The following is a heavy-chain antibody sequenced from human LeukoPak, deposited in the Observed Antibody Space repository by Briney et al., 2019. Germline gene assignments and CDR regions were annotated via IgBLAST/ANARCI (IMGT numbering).Heavy chain of an antibody. D-gene: IGHD1-26*01. CDR2: MYYSGST. Sequence: PSETLSLTCTVSGGSISSSSYYWGWIRQPPGKGLEWIGNMYYSGSTNYNPSLKSRVSMSVDTSKNQFSLKLTSVTAADTAVYYCTRSREGWFDPWGQGTLVTVSS. V-gene: IGHV4-39*07. J-gene: IGHJ5*02. CDR1: GGSISSSSYY. CDR3: TRSREGWFDP.